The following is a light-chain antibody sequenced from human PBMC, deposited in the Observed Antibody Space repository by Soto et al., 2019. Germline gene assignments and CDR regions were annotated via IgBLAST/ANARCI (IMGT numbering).Light chain of an antibody. Sequence: EIVLTQSPGTLSLSPGERATLSCRAGQSVRSSYLAWYQQKPGQAPRLLIYGASTRATGIPDRFSGSGSGTDFTLTIRRLAPEDFAVYYCQHYGSSPPVTFGQGTKVDIK. V-gene: IGKV3-20*01. CDR2: GAS. CDR1: QSVRSSY. J-gene: IGKJ1*01. CDR3: QHYGSSPPVT.